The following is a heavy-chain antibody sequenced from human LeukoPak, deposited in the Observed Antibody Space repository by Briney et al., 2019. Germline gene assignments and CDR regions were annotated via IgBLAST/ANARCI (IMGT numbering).Heavy chain of an antibody. J-gene: IGHJ4*02. V-gene: IGHV4-4*07. CDR2: VYTSGTT. CDR3: AGAVTVSRFDY. Sequence: PSETLSLTCTVSGGSMSNYYWNWIRQPARKRLEWIGRVYTSGTTYSKPSLKSRVTMSVDTSKNQFSLNLTSVTAADTGMYYCAGAVTVSRFDYWGQGAVVTVSS. D-gene: IGHD4-17*01. CDR1: GGSMSNYY.